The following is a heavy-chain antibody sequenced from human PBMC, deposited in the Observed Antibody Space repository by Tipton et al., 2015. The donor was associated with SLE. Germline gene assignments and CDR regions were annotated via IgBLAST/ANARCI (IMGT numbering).Heavy chain of an antibody. J-gene: IGHJ4*02. CDR2: INHSGGT. V-gene: IGHV4-34*01. D-gene: IGHD5-18*01. CDR1: GGSFSGYY. CDR3: AREFRVDTAWRFDY. Sequence: TLSLTCAVYGGSFSGYYWSWIRQPPGKGLEWIGEINHSGGTNYNPSLKSRVTISVDTSKDQFSLKLSSVTAADTAVYYCAREFRVDTAWRFDYWGQGTLVTVSS.